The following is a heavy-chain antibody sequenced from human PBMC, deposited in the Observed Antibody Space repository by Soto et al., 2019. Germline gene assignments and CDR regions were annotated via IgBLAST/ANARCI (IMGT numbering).Heavy chain of an antibody. CDR3: ASRKSSPYFDY. CDR1: GGSISSSSY. J-gene: IGHJ4*02. CDR2: IYYSGST. Sequence: PSETLSLTCTVSGGSISSSSYWGWIRQPPGKGLEWIGYIYYSGSTYYDPSLKSRVTISVDTSKNQFSLKLSSVTAADTAVYYCASRKSSPYFDYWGQGTLVTVSS. D-gene: IGHD3-10*01. V-gene: IGHV4-30-4*08.